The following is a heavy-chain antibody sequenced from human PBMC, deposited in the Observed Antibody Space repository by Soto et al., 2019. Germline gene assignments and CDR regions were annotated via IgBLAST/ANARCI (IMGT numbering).Heavy chain of an antibody. D-gene: IGHD3-10*01. J-gene: IGHJ6*02. Sequence: ASVKVSCKASRDTFTSYGVSWVRQAPGQGLEWMGRIRAYNGDTNYAQKFQTRVAMTTDKSTDTAYMDLRSLTSDDTAIYYCARAGAAPYYYYGLDVWGQGTTVTVSS. V-gene: IGHV1-18*01. CDR3: ARAGAAPYYYYGLDV. CDR1: RDTFTSYG. CDR2: IRAYNGDT.